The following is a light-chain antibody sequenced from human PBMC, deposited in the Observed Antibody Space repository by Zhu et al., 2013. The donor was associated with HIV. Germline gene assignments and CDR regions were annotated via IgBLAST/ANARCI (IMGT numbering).Light chain of an antibody. Sequence: EIVLTQSPDTLSSSPGERVALSCRASQTISNDYLAWYQQKPGQAPRLLIYSASTTSTGIPDRFRGSGSGTDFTLTISRLEPEDFGVYYCQQYGGSPRYTFGQGTKLEI. J-gene: IGKJ2*01. CDR2: SAS. V-gene: IGKV3-20*01. CDR3: QQYGGSPRYT. CDR1: QTISNDY.